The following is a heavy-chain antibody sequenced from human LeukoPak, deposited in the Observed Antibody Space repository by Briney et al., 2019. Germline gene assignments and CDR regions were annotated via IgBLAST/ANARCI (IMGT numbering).Heavy chain of an antibody. Sequence: SVKVSCKASGGTFSSYAISWVRQAPRQGLEWMGRIIPIFGTANYAQKFQGRVTITTDESTSTAYMELSSLRSEDTAVYYCAVGLTYGYEIGAFDIWGPGTMVTVSS. CDR3: AVGLTYGYEIGAFDI. CDR1: GGTFSSYA. J-gene: IGHJ3*02. V-gene: IGHV1-69*05. D-gene: IGHD5-12*01. CDR2: IIPIFGTA.